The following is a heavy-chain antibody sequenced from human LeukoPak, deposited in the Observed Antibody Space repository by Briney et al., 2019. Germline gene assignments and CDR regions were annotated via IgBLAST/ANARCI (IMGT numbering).Heavy chain of an antibody. CDR1: GFTFSSYS. CDR3: ARDNYDSSTPYYFDY. V-gene: IGHV3-64*01. CDR2: ISSNGGRS. J-gene: IGHJ4*02. Sequence: GGSLRLSCAASGFTFSSYSMHWVRQAPGKGLEYVSAISSNGGRSYYANSVKGRFTISRDNSKNTLYLQMGSLRAEDMAVYYCARDNYDSSTPYYFDYWGQGTLVTVSS. D-gene: IGHD3-22*01.